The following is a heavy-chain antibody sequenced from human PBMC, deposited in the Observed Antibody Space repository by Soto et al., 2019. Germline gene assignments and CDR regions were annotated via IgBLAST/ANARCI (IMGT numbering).Heavy chain of an antibody. V-gene: IGHV1-69*08. CDR1: GGTFSSYT. CDR2: IIPILGIA. CDR3: ARERRLMEDYYYYGMDV. Sequence: QVQLVQSGAEVKKPGSSVKVSCKASGGTFSSYTISWVRQAPGQGLEWMGRIIPILGIANYAQKFQGRVTITADKSTSTAYMELSSLRSEDTAVYYCARERRLMEDYYYYGMDVWGQGTTVTVSS. J-gene: IGHJ6*02. D-gene: IGHD2-8*01.